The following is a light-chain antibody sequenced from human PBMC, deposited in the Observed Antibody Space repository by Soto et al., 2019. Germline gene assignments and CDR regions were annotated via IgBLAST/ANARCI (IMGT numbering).Light chain of an antibody. Sequence: EIVLTQSPGTLSLSPGERATLSCRASQSVSSNYLAWYQQKPGQAPRLLIYGASSRATVIPDRFSGSGSGTDFTLTISRLEPEDFAVYYCQQYGSSPTFGGGTKVEIK. CDR2: GAS. J-gene: IGKJ4*01. CDR1: QSVSSNY. CDR3: QQYGSSPT. V-gene: IGKV3-20*01.